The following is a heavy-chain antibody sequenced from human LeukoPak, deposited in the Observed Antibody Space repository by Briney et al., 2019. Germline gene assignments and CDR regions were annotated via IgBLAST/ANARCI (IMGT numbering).Heavy chain of an antibody. Sequence: GGSLRLSCAASGFTVSSNYMSWVRQAPGKGLEWVSVIYSGGSTYYADSVKGRFTISRDNSKNTLYLQMNSLRAEDTAVYYCAREKRNYDILTGPIGDWYFDLWGRGTLVTVSS. CDR2: IYSGGST. CDR1: GFTVSSNY. J-gene: IGHJ2*01. CDR3: AREKRNYDILTGPIGDWYFDL. D-gene: IGHD3-9*01. V-gene: IGHV3-66*01.